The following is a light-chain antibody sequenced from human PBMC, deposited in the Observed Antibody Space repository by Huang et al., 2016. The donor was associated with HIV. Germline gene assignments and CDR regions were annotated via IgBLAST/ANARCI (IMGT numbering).Light chain of an antibody. CDR2: GAS. Sequence: EIVLTQSPGTLSLSPGERATLSCRAGQSVSSDVAWYQQKPGQAPRLLIYGASTGATGIPDRFSGSGSGTDFTLTISRLEPEDFAVYYCQQSDTSPQTFGQGTKLEIK. V-gene: IGKV3-20*01. CDR3: QQSDTSPQT. J-gene: IGKJ2*01. CDR1: QSVSSD.